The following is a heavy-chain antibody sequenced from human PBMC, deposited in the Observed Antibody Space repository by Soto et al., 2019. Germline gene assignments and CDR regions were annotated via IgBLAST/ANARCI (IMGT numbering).Heavy chain of an antibody. D-gene: IGHD6-19*01. CDR3: AGGWYYFDY. Sequence: GGSRRLTCEASGFTFSNYGMHWVRQAPGKGLEWVAVISYDGSSKYYADSVKGRFTISRDNSKNTLYLQMNSLRTEDTAVYYCAGGWYYFDYWGQGILVTVS. CDR2: ISYDGSSK. CDR1: GFTFSNYG. J-gene: IGHJ4*02. V-gene: IGHV3-30*03.